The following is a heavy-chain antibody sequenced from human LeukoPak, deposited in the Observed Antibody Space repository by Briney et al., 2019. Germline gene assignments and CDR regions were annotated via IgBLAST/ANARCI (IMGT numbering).Heavy chain of an antibody. CDR2: INPSGGST. D-gene: IGHD4-23*01. CDR1: GYTFTSYY. CDR3: AREIYPSTVAFDY. Sequence: ASVKVSCKSSGYTFTSYYMHWVRQAPGQGLEWMEIINPSGGSTSYAQKFQGRVTMTRDMSTSTVYMELSSLRSEDTAVYYCAREIYPSTVAFDYWGQGTLVTVSS. V-gene: IGHV1-46*01. J-gene: IGHJ4*02.